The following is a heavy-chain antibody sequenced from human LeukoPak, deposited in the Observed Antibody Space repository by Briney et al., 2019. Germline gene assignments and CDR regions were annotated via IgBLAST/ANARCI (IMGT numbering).Heavy chain of an antibody. CDR2: INPHSGGT. CDR1: GYIFTGFY. V-gene: IGHV1-2*02. CDR3: ARGDIYGDYTY. Sequence: ASVKVSCKTSGYIFTGFYIHWVRQAPGQGLEWMGWINPHSGGTNYAQRFQGRVTMTRDTSISTAYMELSGLKSDDTAVYYSARGDIYGDYTYWGQGTLVTVSS. D-gene: IGHD4-17*01. J-gene: IGHJ4*02.